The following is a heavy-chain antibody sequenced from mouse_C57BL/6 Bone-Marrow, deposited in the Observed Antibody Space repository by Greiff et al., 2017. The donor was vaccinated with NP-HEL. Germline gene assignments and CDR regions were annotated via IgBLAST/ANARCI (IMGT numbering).Heavy chain of an antibody. D-gene: IGHD1-1*01. CDR1: GFTFSSYG. V-gene: IGHV5-6*01. J-gene: IGHJ3*01. Sequence: EVKVVESGGDLVKPGGSLKLSCAASGFTFSSYGMSWVRQTPDKRLEWVATISSGGSYTYYPDSVKGRFTISRDKAKNTLYLQMSSLKSADTAMYYCARQHYYGSIAYWGQGTLVTVSA. CDR2: ISSGGSYT. CDR3: ARQHYYGSIAY.